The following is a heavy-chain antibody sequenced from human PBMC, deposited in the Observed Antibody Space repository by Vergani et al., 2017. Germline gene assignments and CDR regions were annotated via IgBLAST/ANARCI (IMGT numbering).Heavy chain of an antibody. CDR1: GGSISSGSYY. V-gene: IGHV4-61*02. Sequence: QVQLQESGPGLVKPSQTLSLTCTVSGGSISSGSYYWSWIRQPAGKGLEWIGRIYTSGSTNYNPSLKSRVTISVDTSKHQFSLKLSSVTAADTAVYYCARGGESLLWFGEPANWFDPWGQGTLVTVSS. J-gene: IGHJ5*02. D-gene: IGHD3-10*01. CDR2: IYTSGST. CDR3: ARGGESLLWFGEPANWFDP.